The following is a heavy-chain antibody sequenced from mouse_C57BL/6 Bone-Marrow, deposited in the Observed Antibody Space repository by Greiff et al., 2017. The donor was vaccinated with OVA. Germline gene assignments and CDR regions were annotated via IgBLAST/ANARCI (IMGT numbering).Heavy chain of an antibody. V-gene: IGHV1-22*01. CDR3: ARNHIYYGYERDY. Sequence: VQLQQSGPELVKPGASVKMSCKASGYTFTDYNMHWVKQSHGKSLEWIGYINPNNGGTSYNQKFKGKATLTVNKSSSTAYMELRSLTSEDSAVYYCARNHIYYGYERDYWGQGTTLTVSS. CDR2: INPNNGGT. J-gene: IGHJ2*01. D-gene: IGHD2-2*01. CDR1: GYTFTDYN.